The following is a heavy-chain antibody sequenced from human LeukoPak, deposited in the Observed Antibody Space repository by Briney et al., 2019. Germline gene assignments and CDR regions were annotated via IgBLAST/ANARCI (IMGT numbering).Heavy chain of an antibody. CDR3: ARAPPQSHNYGMDV. CDR1: GFTFSSYA. CDR2: ISYDGSDE. Sequence: GGSLRLSCAASGFTFSSYAMHWVRQAPGKGLEWVAIISYDGSDEYYVDSVKGRFTISRDNSKNTLNLQMNSLRAEDTAVYYCARAPPQSHNYGMDVWGQGTTVTVSS. J-gene: IGHJ6*02. V-gene: IGHV3-30-3*01.